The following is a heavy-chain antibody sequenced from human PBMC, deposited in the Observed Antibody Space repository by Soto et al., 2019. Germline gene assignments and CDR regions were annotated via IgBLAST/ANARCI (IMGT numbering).Heavy chain of an antibody. CDR3: AKDLFPALSGTDYYDGLDG. J-gene: IGHJ6*02. Sequence: EMKLLESGGGLVQPGGSLRLSCAASGFPFSDYAMSWVRQAPGKGLQWVSVISSRGGDTYYADSVRGRFTISRDNSKRTLSLQMHSLRAEDTAIYYGAKDLFPALSGTDYYDGLDGWGPGTTVTVSS. D-gene: IGHD1-20*01. CDR1: GFPFSDYA. CDR2: ISSRGGDT. V-gene: IGHV3-23*01.